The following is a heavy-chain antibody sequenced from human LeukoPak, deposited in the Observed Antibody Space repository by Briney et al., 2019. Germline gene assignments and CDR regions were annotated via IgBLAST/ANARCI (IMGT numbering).Heavy chain of an antibody. Sequence: SETLSLTCAVYGGSFSGYYWSWIRQPPGKGLEWIGEINHSGSTNYNPSLKSRVTISVDTSKNQFSLKLSSVTAADTAVYYCARGPYYYDSSGHYYYYYYMDVWGKGTTVTVSS. CDR1: GGSFSGYY. J-gene: IGHJ6*03. CDR2: INHSGST. D-gene: IGHD3-22*01. V-gene: IGHV4-34*01. CDR3: ARGPYYYDSSGHYYYYYYMDV.